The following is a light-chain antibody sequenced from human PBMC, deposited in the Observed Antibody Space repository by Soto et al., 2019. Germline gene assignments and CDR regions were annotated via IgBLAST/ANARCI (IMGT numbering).Light chain of an antibody. Sequence: DIVMTQSPDSLAVSLGERATINCKSSQSVLYSSNNKNYLAWYQQKPGQPPKLLIYWASTRESGVPDRFSGSGSGTDFTLTISSLQAEDVAVYYCQQYSSPPLFTFGPGTKVDIK. CDR1: QSVLYSSNNKNY. CDR3: QQYSSPPLFT. CDR2: WAS. J-gene: IGKJ3*01. V-gene: IGKV4-1*01.